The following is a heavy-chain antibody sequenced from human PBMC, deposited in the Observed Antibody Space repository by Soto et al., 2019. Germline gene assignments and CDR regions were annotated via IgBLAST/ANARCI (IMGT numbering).Heavy chain of an antibody. CDR2: IDPSDSYT. CDR1: GYSFTSYW. CDR3: ARFPSGLVVRGPH. V-gene: IGHV5-10-1*01. J-gene: IGHJ4*02. Sequence: PGESLKISCKGSGYSFTSYWISWVRQMPGKGLEWMGRIDPSDSYTNYSPSFQGHVTISADKSISTAYLQWSSLKASDTAMYYCARFPSGLVVRGPHWGQGTLVTVSS. D-gene: IGHD3-10*01.